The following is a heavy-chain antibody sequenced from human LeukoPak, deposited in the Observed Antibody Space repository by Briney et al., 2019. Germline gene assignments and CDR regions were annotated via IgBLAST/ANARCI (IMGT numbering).Heavy chain of an antibody. CDR1: GGTFGSYT. CDR2: IIPILGIA. D-gene: IGHD2-2*01. J-gene: IGHJ5*02. Sequence: SVKVSCKASGGTFGSYTISWVRQAPGQGLEWMGRIIPILGIANYAQKFQGRVTITADKSTSTAYMELSSLRSEDTAVYYCARDRDIVVVPAAQYNWFDTWGQGTLVTVSS. V-gene: IGHV1-69*04. CDR3: ARDRDIVVVPAAQYNWFDT.